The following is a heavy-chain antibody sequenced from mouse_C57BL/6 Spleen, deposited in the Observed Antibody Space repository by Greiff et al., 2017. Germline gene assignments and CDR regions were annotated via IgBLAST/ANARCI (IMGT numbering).Heavy chain of an antibody. J-gene: IGHJ3*01. Sequence: VQLQQSGPELVKPGASVKISCKASGYTFTDYYMNWVKQSHGKSLEWIGDINPNNGGTSYNQKFKGKATLTVDKSSSTAYMELRSLTSEDSAVYYCARWHYGYDAAWFAYWGQGTLVTVSA. D-gene: IGHD2-2*01. CDR2: INPNNGGT. V-gene: IGHV1-26*01. CDR1: GYTFTDYY. CDR3: ARWHYGYDAAWFAY.